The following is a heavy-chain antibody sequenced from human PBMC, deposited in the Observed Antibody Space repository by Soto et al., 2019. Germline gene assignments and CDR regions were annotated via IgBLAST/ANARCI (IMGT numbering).Heavy chain of an antibody. V-gene: IGHV3-21*01. CDR1: GFTFSSYS. J-gene: IGHJ6*02. CDR2: ISSSSSYI. CDR3: ARDGVIVVVPAAMAHYYYYGMDV. D-gene: IGHD2-2*01. Sequence: GESLKISCAASGFTFSSYSMNWVRQAPGKGLEWVSSISSSSSYIYYADSVKGRFTISRDNAKNSLYLQMNSLRAEDTAVYYCARDGVIVVVPAAMAHYYYYGMDVWGQGTTVTVSS.